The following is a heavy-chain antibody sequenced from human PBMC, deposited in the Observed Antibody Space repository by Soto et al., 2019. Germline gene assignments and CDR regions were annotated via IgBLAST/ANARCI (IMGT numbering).Heavy chain of an antibody. J-gene: IGHJ6*02. CDR3: ASPSSTVVTPYYYYGMDV. Sequence: SVKVSCKASGGTFSSYAISWVRQAPGQGLEWMGGIIPICGTANYAQKFQGRVTITADESTSTAYMELSSLRSEDTAVYYCASPSSTVVTPYYYYGMDVWGQGTTVTVSS. CDR1: GGTFSSYA. D-gene: IGHD4-17*01. CDR2: IIPICGTA. V-gene: IGHV1-69*13.